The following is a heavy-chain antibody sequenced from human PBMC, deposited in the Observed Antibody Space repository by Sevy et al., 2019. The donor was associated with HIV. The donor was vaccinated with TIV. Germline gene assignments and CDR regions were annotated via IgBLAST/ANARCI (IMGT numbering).Heavy chain of an antibody. Sequence: GGSLRLSCAASGFTFSNYGMLWVRQAPGKGLEWVAVIWFDGGNKYYADSVKGRFTISRDNSNNTVYLQMNSLRAEDTAVYYCARDREEEQLDYWGQRTLVTVSS. D-gene: IGHD6-13*01. V-gene: IGHV3-33*01. J-gene: IGHJ4*02. CDR3: ARDREEEQLDY. CDR2: IWFDGGNK. CDR1: GFTFSNYG.